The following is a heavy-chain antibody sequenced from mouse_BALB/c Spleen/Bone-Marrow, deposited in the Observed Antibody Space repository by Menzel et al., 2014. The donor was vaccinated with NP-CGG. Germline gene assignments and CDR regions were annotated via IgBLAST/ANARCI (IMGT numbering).Heavy chain of an antibody. V-gene: IGHV1S29*02. CDR3: ARRAGGWYFDV. CDR1: GYTFTDYN. CDR2: IYPYNGGT. Sequence: EVQLQESGPELVKPGASVKISCKASGYTFTDYNMHWVKQSHGKSLEWIGYIYPYNGGTGYNQKFKSKATLTVDNSSSTAYMGLPSLTSEDSAVYYCARRAGGWYFDVWGAGTTVTVSS. J-gene: IGHJ1*01. D-gene: IGHD3-1*01.